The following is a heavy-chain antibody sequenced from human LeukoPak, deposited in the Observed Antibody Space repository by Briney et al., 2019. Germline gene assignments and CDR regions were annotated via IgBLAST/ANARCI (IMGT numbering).Heavy chain of an antibody. D-gene: IGHD2-2*01. CDR1: GFTFSSYA. J-gene: IGHJ4*02. CDR3: AREGYLPPAATFDY. CDR2: ISYDGSNK. V-gene: IGHV3-30*01. Sequence: GGSLRLSCAASGFTFSSYAMHWVRQAPGKGLEGGAVISYDGSNKYYADSVKGRFTISRDNSKNTLYLQMNSLRAEDTAVYYCAREGYLPPAATFDYWGQGTLVTVSS.